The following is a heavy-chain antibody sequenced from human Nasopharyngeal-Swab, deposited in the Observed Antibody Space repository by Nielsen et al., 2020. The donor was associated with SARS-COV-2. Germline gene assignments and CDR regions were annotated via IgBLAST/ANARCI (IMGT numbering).Heavy chain of an antibody. CDR2: ISAYNGNT. CDR3: ARDREVGATTISRDY. Sequence: ASVKVSCKASGYTFTSYGISWVRQAPRQGLEWMGWISAYNGNTNYAQKLQGRVTMTTDTSTSTAYMELRSLRSDDTAVYYCARDREVGATTISRDYWGQGTLVTVSS. D-gene: IGHD1-26*01. CDR1: GYTFTSYG. V-gene: IGHV1-18*04. J-gene: IGHJ4*02.